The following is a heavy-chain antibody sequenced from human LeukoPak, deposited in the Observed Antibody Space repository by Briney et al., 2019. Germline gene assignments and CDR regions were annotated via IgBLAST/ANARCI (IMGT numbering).Heavy chain of an antibody. CDR2: TYYSGDT. CDR3: VRHGGTSTLISYSWFDR. CDR1: GDSITSSYY. Sequence: SETLSLPCTVSGDSITSSYYWGWIRPPPGKGLDWIASTYYSGDTYYNLCIESRVNISLDTSKNHFSLNLPSVTPADTHVSFCVRHGGTSTLISYSWFDRWGQGTLVTVSS. V-gene: IGHV4-39*01. D-gene: IGHD4-11*01. J-gene: IGHJ5*01.